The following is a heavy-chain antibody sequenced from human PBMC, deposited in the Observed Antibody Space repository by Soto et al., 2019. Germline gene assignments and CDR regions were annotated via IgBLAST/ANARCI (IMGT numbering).Heavy chain of an antibody. Sequence: SETLSLTCTVSGGSISSYYWSWIRQPPGKGLEWIGYIYYSGSTNYNPSLKSRVTISVDTSKNQFSLKLSSVTAADTAVYYCARVACTNGVCYYTHFDYWGQGTLVTVSS. D-gene: IGHD2-8*01. CDR1: GGSISSYY. J-gene: IGHJ4*02. CDR2: IYYSGST. CDR3: ARVACTNGVCYYTHFDY. V-gene: IGHV4-59*01.